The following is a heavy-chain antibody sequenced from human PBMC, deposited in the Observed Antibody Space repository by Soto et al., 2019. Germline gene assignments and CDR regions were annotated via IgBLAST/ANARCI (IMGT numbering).Heavy chain of an antibody. CDR3: ARVYSSSWYAFDP. V-gene: IGHV3-21*01. D-gene: IGHD6-13*01. J-gene: IGHJ5*02. CDR1: GFTFSSYS. Sequence: GGSLRLSCAASGFTFSSYSMNWVRQAPGKGLEWVSSISSSSSYIYYADSVKGRFTISRDNAKNSLYLQMNSLRAEDTAVYYCARVYSSSWYAFDPWGQGTLVTVSS. CDR2: ISSSSSYI.